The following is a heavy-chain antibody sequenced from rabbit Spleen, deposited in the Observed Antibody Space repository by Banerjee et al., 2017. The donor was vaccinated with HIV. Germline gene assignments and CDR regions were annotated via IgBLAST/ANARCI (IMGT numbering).Heavy chain of an antibody. CDR3: AREGSPDYGGLGL. D-gene: IGHD2-1*01. V-gene: IGHV1S45*01. CDR2: IYNGDGNT. J-gene: IGHJ6*01. Sequence: QEQLKESGGGLVQPGASLTLTCKASGFSFSSGYDVCWVRQAPGKGLEWIGCIYNGDGNTYYASWVNGRFTISKTSSTTVTLQMTSLTAADTATYFCAREGSPDYGGLGLWGPGTLVTVS. CDR1: GFSFSSGYD.